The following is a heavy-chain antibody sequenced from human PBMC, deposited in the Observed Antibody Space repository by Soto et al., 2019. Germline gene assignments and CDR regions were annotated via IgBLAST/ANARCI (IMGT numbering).Heavy chain of an antibody. CDR1: GYSIASGYY. CDR3: ARTFDYYGMDV. J-gene: IGHJ6*02. Sequence: SETLSLTCAVSGYSIASGYYWAWIRQSPGKGLEWIGSIYHAGSVYYNPSLNRRVAVSLDTSKNHFSLKLTSVTAADTAVYYCARTFDYYGMDVWGQGTTVTVSS. V-gene: IGHV4-38-2*01. CDR2: IYHAGSV.